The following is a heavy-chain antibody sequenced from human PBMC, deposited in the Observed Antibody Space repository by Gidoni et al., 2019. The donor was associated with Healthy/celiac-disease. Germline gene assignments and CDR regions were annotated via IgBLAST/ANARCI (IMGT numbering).Heavy chain of an antibody. J-gene: IGHJ5*02. CDR2: IIPILGIA. CDR1: GGTFSSYT. Sequence: QVQLVQSGAEVKKPGSSVKVSCKASGGTFSSYTIIWVRQAPGQGLEWMGRIIPILGIANYAQKFQGRVTITADKSTSTAYMELSSLRSEDTAVYYCARDRVSPHHCSSNSCYAWFDPWGQGTLVTVSS. CDR3: ARDRVSPHHCSSNSCYAWFDP. V-gene: IGHV1-69*08. D-gene: IGHD2-2*01.